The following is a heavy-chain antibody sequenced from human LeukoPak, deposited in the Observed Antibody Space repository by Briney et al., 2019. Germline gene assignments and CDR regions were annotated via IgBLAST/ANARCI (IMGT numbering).Heavy chain of an antibody. D-gene: IGHD1-1*01. CDR2: INNDEITT. V-gene: IGHV3-74*01. Sequence: GGSLRLSCVASGFTFSSLWMHWVRQAPGKGLVWVSRINNDEITTTYADSVKGRFTISRDNAKNTLYLQMNSLRAEDTAIYYCARAGPGTGMDYWGQGALVTVSS. CDR3: ARAGPGTGMDY. J-gene: IGHJ4*02. CDR1: GFTFSSLW.